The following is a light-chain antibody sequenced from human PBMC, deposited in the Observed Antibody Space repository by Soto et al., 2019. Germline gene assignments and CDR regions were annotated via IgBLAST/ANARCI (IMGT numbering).Light chain of an antibody. CDR3: QQRSNWPYT. V-gene: IGKV3-11*01. J-gene: IGKJ2*01. Sequence: EIVLTQSPATVSLSPGERATLSCRASQSVSSYLAWYQQKPGQAPRLLIYDASNRATGIPARFSGSGSGTDFTLTISSLEPEDFAVYYCQQRSNWPYTFGQGNKLEIK. CDR2: DAS. CDR1: QSVSSY.